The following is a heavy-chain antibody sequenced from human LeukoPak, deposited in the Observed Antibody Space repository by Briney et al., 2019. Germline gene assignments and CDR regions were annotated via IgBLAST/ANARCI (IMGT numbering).Heavy chain of an antibody. CDR2: IYHSGST. D-gene: IGHD1-1*01. J-gene: IGHJ4*02. Sequence: PSETLSLTCTVSGYSIRSGYYWGWIPQPPGKGLEWIGSIYHSGSTYYNPSLKSRVTISVDTSKNQFSLKLSSVTAADTAVYYCTGGTTRYYFDYWGQGTLVTVSS. V-gene: IGHV4-38-2*02. CDR1: GYSIRSGYY. CDR3: TGGTTRYYFDY.